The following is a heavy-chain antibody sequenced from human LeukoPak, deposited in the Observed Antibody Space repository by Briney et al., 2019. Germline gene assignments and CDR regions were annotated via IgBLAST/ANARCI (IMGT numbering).Heavy chain of an antibody. CDR3: TTEQRHDSSGYYYIKHDDAFDI. V-gene: IGHV3-15*07. CDR1: GFPFSNAW. D-gene: IGHD3-22*01. CDR2: IKSKTDGGTT. J-gene: IGHJ3*02. Sequence: GSLRLSLAASGFPFSNAWVKWGRPAPGKGLGLVGRIKSKTDGGTTDYAAPVKGRFTISRDDSKNTLYLQMNSLKTEDTAVYYCTTEQRHDSSGYYYIKHDDAFDIWGQGTMVTVSS.